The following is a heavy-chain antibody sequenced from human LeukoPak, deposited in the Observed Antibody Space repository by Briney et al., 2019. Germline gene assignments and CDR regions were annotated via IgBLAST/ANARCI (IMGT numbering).Heavy chain of an antibody. CDR3: ARLYCSGGSCYSWNWFDP. Sequence: GESLKISCKGSGYSFTSYWIGWVRQMPGKGLEWMGIIYPGDSDTRYSPSFQGQVTISADKSISTAYLQWSSLKASDIAMYYCARLYCSGGSCYSWNWFDPWGQGTLVTVSS. V-gene: IGHV5-51*01. CDR1: GYSFTSYW. D-gene: IGHD2-15*01. CDR2: IYPGDSDT. J-gene: IGHJ5*02.